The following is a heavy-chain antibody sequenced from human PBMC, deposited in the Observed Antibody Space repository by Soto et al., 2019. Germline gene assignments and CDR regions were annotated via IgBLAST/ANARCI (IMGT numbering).Heavy chain of an antibody. D-gene: IGHD3-10*01. J-gene: IGHJ6*03. CDR3: ARGSGHLSRVDYYYYYMDV. V-gene: IGHV4-34*01. CDR2: INHSGST. CDR1: GGSFSGYY. Sequence: SETLSLTCAVYGGSFSGYYWSWIRQPPGKGLEWIGEINHSGSTNYNPSLKSRVTISVDTSKNQFSLKLSSVTAADTAVYYCARGSGHLSRVDYYYYYMDVWGKGTTVTVSS.